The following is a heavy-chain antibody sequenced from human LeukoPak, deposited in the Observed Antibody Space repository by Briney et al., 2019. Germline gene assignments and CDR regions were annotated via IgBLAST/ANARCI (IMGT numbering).Heavy chain of an antibody. CDR1: GGSISSGDYY. V-gene: IGHV4-30-4*08. Sequence: PSETLSLTCTVSGGSISSGDYYWSWIRQPPGKGLEWIGYIYYSGSTYYNPSLKSRVTISVDTSKNQFSLKLSSVTAADTAVYYCAREAYCSGNSCYMGGWWFDPWGQGTLVTVSP. CDR3: AREAYCSGNSCYMGGWWFDP. D-gene: IGHD2-2*02. CDR2: IYYSGST. J-gene: IGHJ5*02.